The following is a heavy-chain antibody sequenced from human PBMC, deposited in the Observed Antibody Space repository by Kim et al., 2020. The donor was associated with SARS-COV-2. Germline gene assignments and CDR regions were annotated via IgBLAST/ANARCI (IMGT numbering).Heavy chain of an antibody. CDR3: AKDPGTITFGGVIVIGAFDY. D-gene: IGHD3-16*02. Sequence: GGSLRLSCAASGFTFSSYAMSWVRQAPGKGLEWVSAISGSGGSTYYADSVKGRFTISRDNSKNTQYLQMNSLRAEDTAVYYCAKDPGTITFGGVIVIGAFDYWGQGTLVTVSS. V-gene: IGHV3-23*01. CDR2: ISGSGGST. CDR1: GFTFSSYA. J-gene: IGHJ4*02.